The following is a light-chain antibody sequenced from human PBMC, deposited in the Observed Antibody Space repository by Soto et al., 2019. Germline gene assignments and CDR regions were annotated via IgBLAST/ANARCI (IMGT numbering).Light chain of an antibody. Sequence: EIVLTQSPGTLSLSPGERATLSCRASQSISSSYLAWYQQKPGQAPRLLIYGASNRATGIPDRFSGSGSGTDFTLAIYRLEPEDFAVYYCQQYGSSSYTFGQGTKLDIK. CDR2: GAS. J-gene: IGKJ2*01. CDR1: QSISSSY. V-gene: IGKV3-20*01. CDR3: QQYGSSSYT.